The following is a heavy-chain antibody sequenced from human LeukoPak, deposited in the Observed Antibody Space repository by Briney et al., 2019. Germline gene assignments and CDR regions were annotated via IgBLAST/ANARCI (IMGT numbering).Heavy chain of an antibody. CDR1: GGCFSGYY. J-gene: IGHJ4*02. V-gene: IGHV4-34*01. Sequence: SETLSLTCAVYGGCFSGYYWSWIRQPPGKGLEWIGEINHSGSTNYNPSLKSRVTISVDTSKNQFSLKLSSVTAADTAVYYCARGQYYDFWENWGQGTLVTVSS. CDR3: ARGQYYDFWEN. D-gene: IGHD3-3*01. CDR2: INHSGST.